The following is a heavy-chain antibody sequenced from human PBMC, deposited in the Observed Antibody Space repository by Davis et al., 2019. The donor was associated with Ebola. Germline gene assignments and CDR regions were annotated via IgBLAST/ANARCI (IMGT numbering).Heavy chain of an antibody. Sequence: MPSETLSLTCAVSGGSISSSNWWSWVRQPPGKGLEWIGEIYHSGSTNYSPSFQGHVTISADKSISTAYLQWSSLKASDTAMYYCARHPLHSSGWLIFWGQGTMVTVSS. CDR2: IYHSGST. J-gene: IGHJ3*01. D-gene: IGHD6-19*01. CDR1: GGSISSSNW. CDR3: ARHPLHSSGWLIF. V-gene: IGHV4-4*02.